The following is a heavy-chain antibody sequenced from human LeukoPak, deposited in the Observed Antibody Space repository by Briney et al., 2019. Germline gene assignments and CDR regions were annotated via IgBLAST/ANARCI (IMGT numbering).Heavy chain of an antibody. CDR3: ASQMGYDYYGSGSYGY. CDR1: GYTFTSYG. Sequence: ASVKVSCKASGYTFTSYGISWVRQAPGQGLEWMGWISAYNGNTNYAQKLQGRVTMTTDTSTSTAYMELRSLRSDDTAVYYCASQMGYDYYGSGSYGYWGQGTLVTVSS. D-gene: IGHD3-10*01. J-gene: IGHJ4*02. V-gene: IGHV1-18*01. CDR2: ISAYNGNT.